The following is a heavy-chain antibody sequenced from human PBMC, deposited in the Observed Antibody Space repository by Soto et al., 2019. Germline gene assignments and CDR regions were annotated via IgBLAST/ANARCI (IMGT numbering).Heavy chain of an antibody. J-gene: IGHJ4*02. Sequence: EVQLLESGGGLVQPGGSLRLSCAASGFTFSSYAMSWVRQAPGKGLEWVSVISGSGGSTYYADSVKGRFTISRDNSKNTLYLQMNSLRAEDTAVYYCAKGRGYCMRTSWYVGSDYWGQGTLVTVSS. V-gene: IGHV3-23*01. CDR1: GFTFSSYA. D-gene: IGHD2-2*01. CDR2: ISGSGGST. CDR3: AKGRGYCMRTSWYVGSDY.